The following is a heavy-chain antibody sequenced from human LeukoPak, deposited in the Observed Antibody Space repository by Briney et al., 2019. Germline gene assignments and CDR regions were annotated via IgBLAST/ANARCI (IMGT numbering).Heavy chain of an antibody. CDR1: GGSISNYY. V-gene: IGHV4-59*01. D-gene: IGHD3-3*01. J-gene: IGHJ4*02. CDR3: ARVYRDDFWSGYSTHFDY. Sequence: PSETLSLTCTVSGGSISNYYWTWIRQPPGKGLERIGYINYSGSTNYNPSLKSRVTISVDTSKNHFSLRLTSVTAADTAVYYCARVYRDDFWSGYSTHFDYWGQGTLVTVSS. CDR2: INYSGST.